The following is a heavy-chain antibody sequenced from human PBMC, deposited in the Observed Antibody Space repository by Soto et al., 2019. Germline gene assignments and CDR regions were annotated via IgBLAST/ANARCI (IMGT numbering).Heavy chain of an antibody. V-gene: IGHV4-59*01. Sequence: GTLSLTCTVSGGSISSYYWSWIRQPPGKGLEWIGYIYYSGSTNYNPSLKSRVTISVDTSKNQFSLKLSSVTAADTAVYYCARTGGNPGWVFGYWGQGTLVTVSS. CDR1: GGSISSYY. J-gene: IGHJ4*02. CDR2: IYYSGST. CDR3: ARTGGNPGWVFGY. D-gene: IGHD1-26*01.